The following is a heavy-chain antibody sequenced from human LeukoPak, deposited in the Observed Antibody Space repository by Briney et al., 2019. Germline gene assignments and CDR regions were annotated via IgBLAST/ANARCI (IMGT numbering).Heavy chain of an antibody. CDR1: GYTFTSYI. D-gene: IGHD1-26*01. V-gene: IGHV7-4-1*02. Sequence: ASVKISCKASGYTFTSYILNWVRQAPGQGLECMGWINTNTGNPTYAQGFTGRFVFSLDTSVSTAYLQISSLKAEDTALYYCARASTPKVGATIYYFDYWGQGTLVAVSS. CDR2: INTNTGNP. CDR3: ARASTPKVGATIYYFDY. J-gene: IGHJ4*02.